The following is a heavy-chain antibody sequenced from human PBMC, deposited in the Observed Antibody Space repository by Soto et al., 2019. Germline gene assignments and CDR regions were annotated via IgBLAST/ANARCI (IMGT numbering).Heavy chain of an antibody. D-gene: IGHD2-15*01. CDR1: GGTFSSYA. J-gene: IGHJ1*01. Sequence: QVQLVQSGAEVKKPGSSVKVSCKASGGTFSSYAISWVRQAPGQGLEWMGGIIPIFGTANYAQKFQGRVTITADESTSTAYMELSSLRSEDTAVYYCARESYGGNSHSSAYFQHWGQGTLVTVSS. CDR2: IIPIFGTA. V-gene: IGHV1-69*01. CDR3: ARESYGGNSHSSAYFQH.